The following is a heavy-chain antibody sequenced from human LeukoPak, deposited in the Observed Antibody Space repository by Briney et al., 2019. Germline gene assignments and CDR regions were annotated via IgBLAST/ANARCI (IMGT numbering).Heavy chain of an antibody. V-gene: IGHV3-53*01. CDR1: GFTASSNY. J-gene: IGHJ3*02. D-gene: IGHD6-13*01. Sequence: GGSLRLSCAASGFTASSNYMSWVRQAPGKGLEWVSVIYSGGSTYYADSVKGRFTISRDNSKNTLYLQMDSLRAEDTAVYYCARGGGSSWYDAFDIWGQGTMVTVSS. CDR3: ARGGGSSWYDAFDI. CDR2: IYSGGST.